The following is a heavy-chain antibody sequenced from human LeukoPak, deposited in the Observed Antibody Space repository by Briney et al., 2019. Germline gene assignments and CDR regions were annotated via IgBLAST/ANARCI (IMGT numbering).Heavy chain of an antibody. J-gene: IGHJ4*02. CDR2: IFSSGST. V-gene: IGHV4-59*08. CDR3: ARLYYDRSGFFPNYFDS. Sequence: SETLSLTCTVSSGSISRYFWSWIRQPPGKGLEWLGHIFSSGSTTYNPSLKSRVSISLDTSKSHFSQELRSVTAADTAIYFCARLYYDRSGFFPNYFDSWGQGTLVTVSS. D-gene: IGHD3-22*01. CDR1: SGSISRYF.